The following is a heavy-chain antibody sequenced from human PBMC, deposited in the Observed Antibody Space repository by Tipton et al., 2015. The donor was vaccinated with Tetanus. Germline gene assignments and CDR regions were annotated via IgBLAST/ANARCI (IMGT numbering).Heavy chain of an antibody. V-gene: IGHV4-4*07. CDR3: ARDPSGFLFDAFDL. J-gene: IGHJ3*01. CDR2: IYISGST. D-gene: IGHD3-22*01. Sequence: TLSLTCNVSGGSLSSRYWSWIRQTAGKRLEWIGRIYISGSTDYNPSLKTRVSMSVGTSKNQFSLKLSSVTASDTAVYYCARDPSGFLFDAFDLWGQGIMVTVSS. CDR1: GGSLSSRY.